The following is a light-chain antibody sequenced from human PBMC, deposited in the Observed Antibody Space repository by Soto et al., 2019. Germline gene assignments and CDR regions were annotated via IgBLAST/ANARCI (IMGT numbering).Light chain of an antibody. J-gene: IGLJ3*02. V-gene: IGLV1-40*01. CDR2: GSS. CDR1: SSNIGAGYD. CDR3: QSYDISLSGWV. Sequence: QSVLTQPPSVSGVPGQRVTISCAGSSSNIGAGYDVHWYQQLPGTAPKLLIYGSSYRPSGVPDRFSGSKSGTSASLAITGLQAEDEADYYCQSYDISLSGWVFGGGTKVTVL.